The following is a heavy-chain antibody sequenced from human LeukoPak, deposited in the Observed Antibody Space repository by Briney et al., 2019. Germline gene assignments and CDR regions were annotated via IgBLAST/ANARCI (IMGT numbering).Heavy chain of an antibody. V-gene: IGHV3-23*01. J-gene: IGHJ6*04. CDR3: AELGITMIGGV. D-gene: IGHD3-10*02. CDR2: ISASADNT. Sequence: GGSLRLSCAASGFTFSSYAMSWVRQAPGKGLEWVSVISASADNTYYADSVKGRFTISRDNSKNTLYLQMNSLRAEDTAVYYCAELGITMIGGVWGKGTTVTISS. CDR1: GFTFSSYA.